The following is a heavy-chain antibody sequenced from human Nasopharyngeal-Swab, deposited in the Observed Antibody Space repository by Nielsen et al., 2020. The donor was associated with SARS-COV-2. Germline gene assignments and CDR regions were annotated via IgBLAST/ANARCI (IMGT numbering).Heavy chain of an antibody. Sequence: WIRQPPGKGLEWIGYIYYSGSTNYNPSLKSRVTISVDTSKNQFSLKLSSVTAADTAVYSCARVEGGFYRPYYYGMDVWGQGTTVTVSS. D-gene: IGHD3-16*01. V-gene: IGHV4-59*01. J-gene: IGHJ6*02. CDR3: ARVEGGFYRPYYYGMDV. CDR2: IYYSGST.